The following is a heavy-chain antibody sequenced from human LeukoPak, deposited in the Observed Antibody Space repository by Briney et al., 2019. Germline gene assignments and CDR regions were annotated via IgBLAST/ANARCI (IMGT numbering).Heavy chain of an antibody. J-gene: IGHJ1*01. CDR2: IWYDGSNK. D-gene: IGHD6-13*01. CDR3: ARAALAAAGLDDFQH. CDR1: GFTFSSYG. Sequence: GGSLRLSCAASGFTFSSYGMHWVRQAPGKGLEWVAVIWYDGSNKYYADSVKGRFTISRDNSKNTLYLQMNSLRAEDTAVYYCARAALAAAGLDDFQHWGQGTLVTVSS. V-gene: IGHV3-33*01.